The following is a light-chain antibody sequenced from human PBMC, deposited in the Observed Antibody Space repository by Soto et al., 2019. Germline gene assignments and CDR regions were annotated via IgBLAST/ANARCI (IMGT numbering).Light chain of an antibody. CDR3: QQYKSWPLT. Sequence: EIVMTQSPATLSVSPGERATLSCRASQSLDSNLAWYQQNPGQAPRLLIYVASTRATGIPARFSGSGSGTECTLTISSLQSEDFAVYYCQQYKSWPLTFGGGTKVEIK. V-gene: IGKV3-15*01. CDR2: VAS. J-gene: IGKJ4*01. CDR1: QSLDSN.